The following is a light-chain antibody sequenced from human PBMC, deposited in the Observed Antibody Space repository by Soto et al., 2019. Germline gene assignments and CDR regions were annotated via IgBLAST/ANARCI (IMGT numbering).Light chain of an antibody. Sequence: DIQLTQSPSFLSASVGDRVTITCRASQGISSYLAWYQQKPGKAPKLLIYVASTLQSGVPSRFSGSRSGTEFTLTISSLQPEDFANYYCQQDNNYPLTFGGGTKVEIK. CDR2: VAS. CDR1: QGISSY. V-gene: IGKV1-9*01. J-gene: IGKJ4*01. CDR3: QQDNNYPLT.